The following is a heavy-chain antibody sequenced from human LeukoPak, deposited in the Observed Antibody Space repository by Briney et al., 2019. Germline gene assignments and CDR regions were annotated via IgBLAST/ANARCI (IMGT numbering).Heavy chain of an antibody. Sequence: ASVKVSCKASGYTFTGYCISWVRQAPGQGLEWMGWISAYNGNTNYAQKLQGRVTMTTDTSTSTAYMELRSLRSDDTAVYYCARDYRIAAAGTLGLGYWGQGTLVTVSS. D-gene: IGHD6-13*01. J-gene: IGHJ4*02. CDR3: ARDYRIAAAGTLGLGY. V-gene: IGHV1-18*01. CDR2: ISAYNGNT. CDR1: GYTFTGYC.